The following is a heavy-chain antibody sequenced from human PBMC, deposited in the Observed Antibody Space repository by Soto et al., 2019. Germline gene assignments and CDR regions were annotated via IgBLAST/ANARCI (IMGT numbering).Heavy chain of an antibody. J-gene: IGHJ1*01. Sequence: QVQLVESGGGVVQPGRSLRLSCAASGFTFSSYGMHWVRQAPGKGLEWVKLISYDGSNKYYADSVKGRFTISRDNSKNTLYLQMNSLRAEDTAVYYCAKDVTSYSGTFMTEFFQHWGQGTLVTVSS. V-gene: IGHV3-30*18. CDR2: ISYDGSNK. CDR1: GFTFSSYG. D-gene: IGHD1-26*01. CDR3: AKDVTSYSGTFMTEFFQH.